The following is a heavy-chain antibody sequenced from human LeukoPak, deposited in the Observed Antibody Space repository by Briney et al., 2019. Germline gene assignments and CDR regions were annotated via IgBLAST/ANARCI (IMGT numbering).Heavy chain of an antibody. CDR2: IIPILGIA. J-gene: IGHJ4*02. D-gene: IGHD2-8*01. V-gene: IGHV1-69*04. CDR1: GGTFSSYA. CDR3: ATDQTRRNGVLSGDY. Sequence: SVKVSCKASGGTFSSYAISWVRQAPGQGLGWMGRIIPILGIANYAQKFQGRVTITADKSTSTAYMELSSLRSEDTAVYYCATDQTRRNGVLSGDYWGQGTLVTVSS.